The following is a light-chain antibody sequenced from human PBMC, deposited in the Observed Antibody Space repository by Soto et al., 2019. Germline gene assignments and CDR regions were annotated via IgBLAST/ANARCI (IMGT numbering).Light chain of an antibody. J-gene: IGLJ2*01. CDR2: EVT. CDR3: SSFTTTTTLGVA. CDR1: RSDVGGYNY. Sequence: QSALTQPASVSGSPGQSITISCTGTRSDVGGYNYVSWYQQHPGKAPKLIIYEVTNRPSGVSQRFSGSKSVNTASLTISGLQAEDEADYYCSSFTTTTTLGVAFGGGTKLTVL. V-gene: IGLV2-14*01.